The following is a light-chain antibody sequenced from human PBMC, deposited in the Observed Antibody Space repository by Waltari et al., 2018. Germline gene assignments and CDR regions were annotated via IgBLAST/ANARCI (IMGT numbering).Light chain of an antibody. V-gene: IGKV3-15*01. CDR3: QQYHAWPPLT. CDR2: AAS. CDR1: QSGSSN. J-gene: IGKJ4*01. Sequence: EIVMTQSPATLSVSPGERAALSCRASQSGSSNLAWYQQRPGQAPRLLIYAASTRATGIPGRFSGSGSGTEFTLTISSLQSEDFAVYYCQQYHAWPPLTFGGGTKVEIK.